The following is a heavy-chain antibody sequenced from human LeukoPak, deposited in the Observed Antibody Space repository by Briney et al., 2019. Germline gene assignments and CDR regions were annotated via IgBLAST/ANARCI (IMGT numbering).Heavy chain of an antibody. CDR3: ARAPPWFGDKHYGLDV. D-gene: IGHD3-10*01. CDR1: GFTLSTHG. CDR2: ISSRDTTT. J-gene: IGHJ6*02. V-gene: IGHV3-23*01. Sequence: GGSLSLPCAGEGFTLSTHGMSWVRQAPGKGLEWVSSISSRDTTTNYADSVKGRFTISRDGSKNTLYLHLNSLRAEDTAVYYCARAPPWFGDKHYGLDVWGQGTTVTVSS.